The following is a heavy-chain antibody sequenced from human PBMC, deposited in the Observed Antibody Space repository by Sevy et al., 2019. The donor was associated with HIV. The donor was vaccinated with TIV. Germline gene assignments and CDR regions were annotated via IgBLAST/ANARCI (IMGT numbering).Heavy chain of an antibody. D-gene: IGHD3-22*01. J-gene: IGHJ4*02. Sequence: SETLSLTCTVSGGSISSSSYYWGWIRQPPGKGLDWIGSIYYSGSTYYNPSLKSRVTISVDTSKNQFSLKLSSVTAADTAVYYCARRYYDSSGYFDYWGQGTLVTVSS. V-gene: IGHV4-39*01. CDR2: IYYSGST. CDR1: GGSISSSSYY. CDR3: ARRYYDSSGYFDY.